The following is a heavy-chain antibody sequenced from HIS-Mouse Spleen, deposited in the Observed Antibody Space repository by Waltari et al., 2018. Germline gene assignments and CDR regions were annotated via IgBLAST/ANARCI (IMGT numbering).Heavy chain of an antibody. CDR1: GGSFSGYY. Sequence: QVQLQQWGAGLLKPSETLSLTCAVYGGSFSGYYWSWIRQPPGKGLEWIGEINHSGSTNYSPSLKSRVTISVDTSKNQFSLKLRSVTAADTAVYYCARGQGWGIDAFDIWGQGTMVTVSS. V-gene: IGHV4-34*01. CDR3: ARGQGWGIDAFDI. J-gene: IGHJ3*02. D-gene: IGHD3-16*01. CDR2: INHSGST.